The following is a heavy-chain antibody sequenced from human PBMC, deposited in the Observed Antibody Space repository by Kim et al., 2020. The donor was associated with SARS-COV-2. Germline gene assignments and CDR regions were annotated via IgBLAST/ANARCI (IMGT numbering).Heavy chain of an antibody. J-gene: IGHJ4*02. CDR1: GFTFSSYD. D-gene: IGHD1-26*01. CDR3: AKRGSRVGFDS. CDR2: FTYSGDDT. V-gene: IGHV3-23*01. Sequence: GGSLRLSCAASGFTFSSYDMSWVRQAPGKGLEWVSTFTYSGDDTYYTDSVKGRFTISRDNSKNTLDLQMNSLRADDTAVYYCAKRGSRVGFDSWGQGTLVAVSS.